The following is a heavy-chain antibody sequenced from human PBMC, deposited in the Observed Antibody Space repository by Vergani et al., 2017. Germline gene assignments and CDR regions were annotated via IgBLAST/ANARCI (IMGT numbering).Heavy chain of an antibody. Sequence: QVTLRESGPALVKPTQTLTLTCTFSGFSLSTSGMCVSWLRQPPGKALEWLARIDWDDDKYYSTSLKTRLTISKDTSKNQVVLTMTNMDPVDTATYYCARIIAAAGNQPHDYWGQGTLVTVSS. J-gene: IGHJ4*02. CDR2: IDWDDDK. CDR1: GFSLSTSGMC. CDR3: ARIIAAAGNQPHDY. V-gene: IGHV2-70*15. D-gene: IGHD6-13*01.